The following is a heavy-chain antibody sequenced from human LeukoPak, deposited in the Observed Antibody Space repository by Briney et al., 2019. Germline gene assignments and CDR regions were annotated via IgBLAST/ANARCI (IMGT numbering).Heavy chain of an antibody. V-gene: IGHV4-39*02. CDR2: FFYSGST. D-gene: IGHD3-9*01. J-gene: IGHJ4*02. CDR1: GGSISSNYY. CDR3: ARARGRYIDFLDY. Sequence: PSETLSLTCTVSGGSISSNYYWGWIRQPPGKGLEWIVSFFYSGSTYYNPSLKSRVTISVDTSKNQFSLRLTSVTAADTAVYYCARARGRYIDFLDYWGQGTLITVSS.